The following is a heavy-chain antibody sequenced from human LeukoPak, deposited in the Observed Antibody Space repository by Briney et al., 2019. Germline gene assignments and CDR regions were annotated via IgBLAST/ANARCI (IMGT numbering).Heavy chain of an antibody. J-gene: IGHJ4*02. Sequence: GGSLRLSCAASGFTFRTHAMSWVRQAPGKGLEWVSAVRGSGSDTYYADSVKGRFTISRDNSKNTLYLQMNSLRAEDTAIYYCAKTSRVNSAYDSPFDYWGQGTLVTVSS. CDR2: VRGSGSDT. D-gene: IGHD5-12*01. CDR1: GFTFRTHA. V-gene: IGHV3-23*01. CDR3: AKTSRVNSAYDSPFDY.